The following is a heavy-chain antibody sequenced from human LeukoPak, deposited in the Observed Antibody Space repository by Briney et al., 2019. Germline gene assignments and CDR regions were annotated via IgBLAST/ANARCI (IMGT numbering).Heavy chain of an antibody. CDR2: IRSKAYGGTT. V-gene: IGHV3-49*04. Sequence: GGSLRLSCTASGFTFGDYAMSWVRQAPGKGLEWVGFIRSKAYGGTTEYAASVKGRFTISRDDSKSIAYLQMNSLKTEDTAVYYCTRDKRYHLFNTNDYWGQGTLVTVSS. D-gene: IGHD2-2*01. CDR3: TRDKRYHLFNTNDY. J-gene: IGHJ4*02. CDR1: GFTFGDYA.